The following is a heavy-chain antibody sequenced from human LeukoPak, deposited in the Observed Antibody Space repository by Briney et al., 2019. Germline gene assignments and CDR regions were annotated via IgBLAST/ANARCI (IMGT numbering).Heavy chain of an antibody. CDR3: ARESSSWYRGYFDY. CDR2: IYTSGST. CDR1: GGSISSYY. D-gene: IGHD6-13*01. Sequence: SETLSLTCTVSGGSISSYYWSWIRQPAGKGLEWIGRIYTSGSTNYNPSLKSRVTMSVDTSKNQFSLKLSSVTAADTAVYYCARESSSWYRGYFDYWGQGTLVTVSS. J-gene: IGHJ4*02. V-gene: IGHV4-4*07.